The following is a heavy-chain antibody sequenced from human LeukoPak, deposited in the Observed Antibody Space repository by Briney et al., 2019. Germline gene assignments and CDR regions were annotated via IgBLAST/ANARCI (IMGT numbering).Heavy chain of an antibody. V-gene: IGHV3-21*01. J-gene: IGHJ4*02. CDR2: ISSSSSYI. Sequence: PGGSLRLSCAASGFTFSSYSMNWVRQAPGKGLEWVSSISSSSSYIYYADSVKGRFTISRDIAKNSLYLQMNSLRAEDTAVYYCARDRQSLLYDYWGQGTLVTVSS. D-gene: IGHD3-10*01. CDR1: GFTFSSYS. CDR3: ARDRQSLLYDY.